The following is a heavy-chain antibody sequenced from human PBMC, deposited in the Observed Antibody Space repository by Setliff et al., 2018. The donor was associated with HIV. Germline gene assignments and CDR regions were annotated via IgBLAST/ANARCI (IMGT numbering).Heavy chain of an antibody. CDR1: GYTFNSYA. V-gene: IGHV1-46*02. CDR3: AREMFMYTSSEGFPFDL. CDR2: INPSGDRT. Sequence: GASVKVSCKASGYTFNSYAMHWVRQAPGQGLEWMGIINPSGDRTTYTKKFQGRVTMTRDTSTNTVYLELSSLRSEDTAMYYCAREMFMYTSSEGFPFDLWGQGTLVTVSS. D-gene: IGHD6-6*01. J-gene: IGHJ4*02.